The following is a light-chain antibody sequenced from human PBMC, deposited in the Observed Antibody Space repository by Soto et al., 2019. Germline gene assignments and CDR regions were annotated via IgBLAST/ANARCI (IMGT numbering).Light chain of an antibody. CDR3: QQYNNWPRT. J-gene: IGKJ3*01. Sequence: EIVMTQSPATLSVSPGERATLSCRASQSISSNLAWYQQKPGQAPSLLLYGVSTRATGIPTRFSGSGSGTEFTLTISSLQSEDFAIYYCQQYNNWPRTFGPGTKADFK. CDR1: QSISSN. CDR2: GVS. V-gene: IGKV3D-15*01.